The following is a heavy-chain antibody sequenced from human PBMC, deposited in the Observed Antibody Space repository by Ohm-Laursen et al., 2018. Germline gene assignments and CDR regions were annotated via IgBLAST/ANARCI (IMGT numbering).Heavy chain of an antibody. V-gene: IGHV3-48*01. J-gene: IGHJ4*02. D-gene: IGHD2/OR15-2a*01. CDR3: ARGAPFYGGFDY. CDR1: GFTFGTYS. CDR2: IDASGGTI. Sequence: GSLRLSCSASGFTFGTYSMNWVRQAPGKGLEWLSYIDASGGTIHYADSLKGRFTISRDNAKNSLYLQMNNLRGEDTAIYYCARGAPFYGGFDYWGQGTLVTVSS.